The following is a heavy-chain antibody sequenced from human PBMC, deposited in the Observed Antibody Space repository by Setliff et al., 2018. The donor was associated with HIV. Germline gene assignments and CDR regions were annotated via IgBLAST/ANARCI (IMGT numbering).Heavy chain of an antibody. CDR3: ARVLTVGDCSAGSCYSRAYYYYHMDV. V-gene: IGHV4-59*01. Sequence: SETLSLTCTVSGGPLSSYYWNWIRQPPGKGLEWIRDIDYRGSTNYNPSLQSRVIISADTSKNQFSLKLSSVTAADTAVYYCARVLTVGDCSAGSCYSRAYYYYHMDVWGKGTAVTVSS. D-gene: IGHD2-15*01. CDR1: GGPLSSYY. CDR2: IDYRGST. J-gene: IGHJ6*03.